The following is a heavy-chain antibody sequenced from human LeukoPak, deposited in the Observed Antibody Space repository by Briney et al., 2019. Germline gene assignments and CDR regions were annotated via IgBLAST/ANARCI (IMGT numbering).Heavy chain of an antibody. V-gene: IGHV1-2*02. CDR2: INPNSGGT. CDR3: ARVREYSSSSVWFDP. Sequence: GASVMVSCKASGYTFTGYYMHWVRQAPGQGLEWMGWINPNSGGTNYAQKFQGRVTMTRDTSISTAYMELSRLRSDDTAVYYCARVREYSSSSVWFDPWGQGTLVTVSS. CDR1: GYTFTGYY. D-gene: IGHD6-6*01. J-gene: IGHJ5*02.